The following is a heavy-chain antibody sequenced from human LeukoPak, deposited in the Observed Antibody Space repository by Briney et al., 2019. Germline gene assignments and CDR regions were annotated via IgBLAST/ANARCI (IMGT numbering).Heavy chain of an antibody. CDR1: GYTFTNYG. CDR3: AAENYDSSGYGAFDI. J-gene: IGHJ3*02. Sequence: ASVKVSCKASGYTFTNYGISWVRQAPGQGLEWMGWISAYNGNTNYAQKLQGRVTMTTDTSTSTAYMELSSLRSEDTAVYYCAAENYDSSGYGAFDIWGQGTMVTVSS. D-gene: IGHD3-22*01. CDR2: ISAYNGNT. V-gene: IGHV1-18*01.